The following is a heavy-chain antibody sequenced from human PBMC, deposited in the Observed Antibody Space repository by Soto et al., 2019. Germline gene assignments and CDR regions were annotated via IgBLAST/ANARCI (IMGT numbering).Heavy chain of an antibody. CDR3: ARPYDFWSGYHPFDP. CDR1: GFTFSSYS. V-gene: IGHV3-21*01. CDR2: ISSSSSYI. J-gene: IGHJ5*02. D-gene: IGHD3-3*01. Sequence: PGGSLRLSCAASGFTFSSYSMNWVRQAPGEGLEWVSSISSSSSYIYYADSVKGRFTISRDNAKNSLYLQMNSLRAEDTAVYYCARPYDFWSGYHPFDPWGQGTLVTVSS.